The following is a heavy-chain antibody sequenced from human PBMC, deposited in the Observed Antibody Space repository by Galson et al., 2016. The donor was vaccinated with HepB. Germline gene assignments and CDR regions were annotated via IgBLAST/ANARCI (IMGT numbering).Heavy chain of an antibody. CDR2: ITSSGST. Sequence: SETLSLTCSVSGDSINIARYYWGWIRQSPTKGLEWIGTITSSGSTSYNPSLRSRVSISVDTSTNQLSLKLDSVTASDTALYYCVRDEYNISRYKYWGQGTLVTVSS. CDR1: GDSINIARYY. CDR3: VRDEYNISRYKY. D-gene: IGHD6-13*01. J-gene: IGHJ4*02. V-gene: IGHV4-39*02.